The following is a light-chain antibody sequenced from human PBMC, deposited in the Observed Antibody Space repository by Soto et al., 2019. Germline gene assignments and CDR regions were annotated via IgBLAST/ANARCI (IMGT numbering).Light chain of an antibody. CDR1: QTLGSGY. Sequence: EIVFTQSPGTLSFSPGDRATLSCRASQTLGSGYLAWYQHKPGQAPRLLIYDVSSRTTGIPDRFSGSGSGTDFTLTISRLEPEDFAVYYCHQYGSSPRALGQGTKVDIK. CDR3: HQYGSSPRA. J-gene: IGKJ1*01. V-gene: IGKV3-20*01. CDR2: DVS.